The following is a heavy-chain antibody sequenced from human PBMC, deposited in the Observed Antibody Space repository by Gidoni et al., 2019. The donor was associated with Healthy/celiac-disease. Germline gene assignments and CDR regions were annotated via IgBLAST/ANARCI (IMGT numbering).Heavy chain of an antibody. D-gene: IGHD6-13*01. J-gene: IGHJ2*01. V-gene: IGHV4-34*01. CDR3: ARDRQQLGRTSHWYFDL. Sequence: QVQLQQWGAGLFKPSETLSLTCAVYGGSFSGYYWSWIRQPPGKGLEWIGEINHSGSTNYNPSLKSRVTISVDTSKNQFSLKLSSVTAADTAVYYCARDRQQLGRTSHWYFDLWGRGTLVTVSS. CDR1: GGSFSGYY. CDR2: INHSGST.